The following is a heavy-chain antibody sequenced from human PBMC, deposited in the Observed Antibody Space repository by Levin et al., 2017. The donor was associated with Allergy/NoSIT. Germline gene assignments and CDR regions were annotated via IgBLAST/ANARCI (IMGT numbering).Heavy chain of an antibody. Sequence: GGSLRLSCAASGFTFSSYSMNWVRQAPGKGLEWVSSISSSSSYIYYADSVKGRFTISRDNAKNSLYLQMNSLRAEDTAVYYCARDILTVTTFISAFDIWGQGTMVTVSS. CDR1: GFTFSSYS. V-gene: IGHV3-21*01. J-gene: IGHJ3*02. CDR2: ISSSSSYI. D-gene: IGHD4-17*01. CDR3: ARDILTVTTFISAFDI.